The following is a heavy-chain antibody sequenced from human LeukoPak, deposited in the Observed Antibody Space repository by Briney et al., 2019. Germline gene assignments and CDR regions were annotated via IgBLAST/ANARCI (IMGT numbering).Heavy chain of an antibody. CDR1: GGSMSTYY. CDR2: IYDSGST. V-gene: IGHV4-59*01. J-gene: IGHJ3*02. D-gene: IGHD2-2*01. Sequence: PSETLSLTCSVSGGSMSTYYWSWIRQPPGKGLEWIGYIYDSGSTGYNPSLKSRVTISADTSKNQFSLKLSSVSAADTAIYYCARSRRPTAMYAFDIWGQGTTVTVSS. CDR3: ARSRRPTAMYAFDI.